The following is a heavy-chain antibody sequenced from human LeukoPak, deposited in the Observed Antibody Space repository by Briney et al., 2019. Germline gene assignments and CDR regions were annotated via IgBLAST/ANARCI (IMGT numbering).Heavy chain of an antibody. J-gene: IGHJ4*02. Sequence: GGSLRLSCAASVFTFSGYGMHWVRQAPGKGLEGGAFVRYDASNKYYADSEKGRLTVSRDNSKNMFYLQMNSLRAEDTAVYYCARVSPNTVTTLQYFDYWGQGTLVTVSS. CDR2: VRYDASNK. CDR1: VFTFSGYG. CDR3: ARVSPNTVTTLQYFDY. V-gene: IGHV3-30*02. D-gene: IGHD4-17*01.